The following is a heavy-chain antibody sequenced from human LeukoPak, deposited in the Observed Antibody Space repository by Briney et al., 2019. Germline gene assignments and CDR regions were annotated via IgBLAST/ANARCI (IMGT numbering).Heavy chain of an antibody. CDR3: ARHGGYSSSSYDY. CDR1: GGSISSGGYY. J-gene: IGHJ4*02. V-gene: IGHV4-31*03. Sequence: SETLSLTCTVSGGSISSGGYYWSWIRQHPGKGLEWIGYIYYSGSTYYNPSLKSRVTISVDTSKNQFSLKLSSVTAADTAVYYCARHGGYSSSSYDYWGQGTLVTVSS. CDR2: IYYSGST. D-gene: IGHD6-6*01.